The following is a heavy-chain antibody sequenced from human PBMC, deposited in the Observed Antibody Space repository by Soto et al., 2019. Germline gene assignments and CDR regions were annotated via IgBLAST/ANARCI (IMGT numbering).Heavy chain of an antibody. D-gene: IGHD6-19*01. CDR2: IYYSGST. V-gene: IGHV4-59*01. CDR1: GGSISSYY. CDR3: ASSGSSGWYWY. J-gene: IGHJ4*02. Sequence: QVQLQESGPGLVKPSETLSLTCTVSGGSISSYYWSWIRQPPGKGLEWIGYIYYSGSTNYNPSLKSRVTISVDTSKNQFSLKLSSVTAADTAVYYCASSGSSGWYWYWGQGTLVTVSS.